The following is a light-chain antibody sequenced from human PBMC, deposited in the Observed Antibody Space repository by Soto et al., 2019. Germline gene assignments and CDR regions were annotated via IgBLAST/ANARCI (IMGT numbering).Light chain of an antibody. CDR1: QSISEL. CDR2: DAS. CDR3: QQYSFYAT. J-gene: IGKJ1*01. V-gene: IGKV1-5*01. Sequence: DIQMTQSPSTLSASVGDRVTISCRASQSISELLAWYQQKPGKAPKLLIYDASNLEGGVPSRFSGSGSGTQFTLTISSLQPDDFATYYCQQYSFYATFGQGTKVEIK.